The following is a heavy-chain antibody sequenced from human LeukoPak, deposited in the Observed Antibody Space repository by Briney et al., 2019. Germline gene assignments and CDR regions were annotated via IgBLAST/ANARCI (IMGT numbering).Heavy chain of an antibody. Sequence: PSGTLSLTCAVSGGSISSSNWWSWIRQPPGKGLEWIGEIYHSGSTYYNPSLKSRVTISVDTSKNQFSLKLSSVTAADTAVYYCARGRVVGYMDVWGKGTTVTVSS. J-gene: IGHJ6*03. V-gene: IGHV4-4*02. CDR3: ARGRVVGYMDV. D-gene: IGHD1-26*01. CDR2: IYHSGST. CDR1: GGSISSSNW.